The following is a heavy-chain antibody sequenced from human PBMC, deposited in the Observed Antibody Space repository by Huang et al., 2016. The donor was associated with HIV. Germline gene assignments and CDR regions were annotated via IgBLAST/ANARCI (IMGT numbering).Heavy chain of an antibody. D-gene: IGHD3-10*01. CDR3: ARDRGGSYGVYFDY. CDR2: TSYDGSDK. CDR1: GFTFSTYA. V-gene: IGHV3-30*04. J-gene: IGHJ4*02. Sequence: QVQLVESGGGVAQPGRSLRISCVASGFTFSTYAMHWVRQAPGKGLWGVAVTSYDGSDKYSADSVKGRFTISRDNSKNTLYLQMNSLRVEDTALYYCARDRGGSYGVYFDYWGQATLVTVSS.